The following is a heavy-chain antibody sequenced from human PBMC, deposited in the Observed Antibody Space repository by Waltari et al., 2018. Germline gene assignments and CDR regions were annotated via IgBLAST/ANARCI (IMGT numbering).Heavy chain of an antibody. CDR2: IYDTGTT. J-gene: IGHJ4*02. V-gene: IGHV4-59*01. Sequence: QVQLRESGPGLVKPSETLSLTCNVPGGPFSYYYWPWIRPPPGKGLEWIGYIYDTGTTNYNPSLKSRVTISLDTSKSQFSLSLNSLTAADTAVYYCAREKRNDYGESFDYWGQGIPVTVSS. CDR1: GGPFSYYY. D-gene: IGHD4-17*01. CDR3: AREKRNDYGESFDY.